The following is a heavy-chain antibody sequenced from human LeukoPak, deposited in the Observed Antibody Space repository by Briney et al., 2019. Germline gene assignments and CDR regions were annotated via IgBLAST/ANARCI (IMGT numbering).Heavy chain of an antibody. D-gene: IGHD3-10*01. Sequence: SETLSLTCAVYGGSFSGYYWSWIRQPPGKGLEWIGEINHSGSTNYNPSLKSRVTISVDTSKNQFSLKLSSVTAADTAVYYCARGRYYYGSGSYYNRYYGMDVWGQGTTVTVSS. CDR3: ARGRYYYGSGSYYNRYYGMDV. J-gene: IGHJ6*02. CDR2: INHSGST. V-gene: IGHV4-34*01. CDR1: GGSFSGYY.